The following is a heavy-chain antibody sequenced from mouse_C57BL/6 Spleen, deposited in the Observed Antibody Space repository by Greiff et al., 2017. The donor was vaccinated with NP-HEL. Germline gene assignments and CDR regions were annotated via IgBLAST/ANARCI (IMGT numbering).Heavy chain of an antibody. Sequence: EVQLVESGGGLVQPKGSLKLSCAASGFSFNTYAMNWVRQAPGKGLEWVARIRSKSNNYATYYADSVKDRFTISRDDSESMLYLQMNNLKTEDTAMYYCVRRGTTNAMDYWGQGTSVTVSS. V-gene: IGHV10-1*01. D-gene: IGHD1-1*01. CDR2: IRSKSNNYAT. J-gene: IGHJ4*01. CDR3: VRRGTTNAMDY. CDR1: GFSFNTYA.